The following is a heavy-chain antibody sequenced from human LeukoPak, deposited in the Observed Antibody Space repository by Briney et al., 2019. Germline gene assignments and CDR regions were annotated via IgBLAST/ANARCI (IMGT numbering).Heavy chain of an antibody. D-gene: IGHD1-26*01. CDR2: ISYDGSNK. J-gene: IGHJ3*02. V-gene: IGHV3-30-3*01. CDR3: ARDRSAFDI. Sequence: GGSLRLSCAASGFTFSSYAMHWVRQAPGKGLEWVAVISYDGSNKYYADSVKGRFTISRDNSKNTLYLQMNSLRAEDTAVYYCARDRSAFDIWGQGTMVTVPS. CDR1: GFTFSSYA.